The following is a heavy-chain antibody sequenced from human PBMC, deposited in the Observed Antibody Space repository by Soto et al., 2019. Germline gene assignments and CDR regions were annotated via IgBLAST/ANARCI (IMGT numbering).Heavy chain of an antibody. CDR1: GFTVNSNY. V-gene: IGHV3-66*01. D-gene: IGHD4-17*01. CDR2: IYSGGHT. CDR3: ATFSFTVSTHYGMDV. Sequence: GGSLRLSCAASGFTVNSNYMSWVRQAPGKGLEWISVIYSGGHTYYADSVKGRFTISRDNSKNTLYLQMNSLRAEDTAVYYCATFSFTVSTHYGMDVWGQGTTVTVSS. J-gene: IGHJ6*02.